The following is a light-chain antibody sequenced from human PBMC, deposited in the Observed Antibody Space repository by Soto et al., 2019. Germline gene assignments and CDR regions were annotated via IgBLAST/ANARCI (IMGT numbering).Light chain of an antibody. CDR2: EVN. J-gene: IGLJ1*01. CDR3: SSYAGSSNV. Sequence: QFVLSQPASVSGSPGQSITISCTGTSSDVGGYNYVSWYQQHPGKAPKLMIYEVNQRPSGVPDRFSGSKSGNTASLTVSGLQAEDEADYYCSSYAGSSNVFGTGTKVTV. CDR1: SSDVGGYNY. V-gene: IGLV2-8*01.